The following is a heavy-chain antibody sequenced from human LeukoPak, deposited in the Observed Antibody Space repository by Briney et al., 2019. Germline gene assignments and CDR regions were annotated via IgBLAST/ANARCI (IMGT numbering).Heavy chain of an antibody. D-gene: IGHD5-12*01. CDR3: ARGGPIVATITNPFDY. CDR2: IYYSGST. CDR1: GGSIRSGGYY. V-gene: IGHV4-31*03. J-gene: IGHJ4*02. Sequence: KASQTLSLTCTVSGGSIRSGGYYWSWIRQHPGKGLEWIGYIYYSGSTYYNPSLKSRVTISVDTSKNQLSLKLSSVTAADTAVYYCARGGPIVATITNPFDYWGQGTLVTVSS.